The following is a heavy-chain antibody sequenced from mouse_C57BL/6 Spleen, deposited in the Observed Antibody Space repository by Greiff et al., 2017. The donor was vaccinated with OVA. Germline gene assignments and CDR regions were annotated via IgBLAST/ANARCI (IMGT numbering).Heavy chain of an antibody. CDR2: IYPGDGDT. Sequence: VKLQQSGAELVKPGASVKISCKASGYAFSSYWMNWVKQRPGKGLEWIGQIYPGDGDTNYNGKFKGKATLTADKSSSTAYMQLSSLTSEDSAVYFCARGSITTVVEDAMDYWGQGTSVTVSS. D-gene: IGHD1-1*01. CDR3: ARGSITTVVEDAMDY. J-gene: IGHJ4*01. V-gene: IGHV1-80*01. CDR1: GYAFSSYW.